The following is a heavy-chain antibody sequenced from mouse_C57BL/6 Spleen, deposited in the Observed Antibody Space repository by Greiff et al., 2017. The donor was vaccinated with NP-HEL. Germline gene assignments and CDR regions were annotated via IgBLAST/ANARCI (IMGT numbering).Heavy chain of an antibody. J-gene: IGHJ3*01. Sequence: QVQLQQSGAELVKPGASVKLSCKASGYTFTEYTIHWVKQRSGQGLEWIGWFYPGSGSIKYNEKFKDKATLTADKSSSTVYMELSRLTSEDSAVYFCARHEGRKMGSSPAWFAYWGQGTLVTVSA. CDR2: FYPGSGSI. V-gene: IGHV1-62-2*01. D-gene: IGHD1-1*01. CDR3: ARHEGRKMGSSPAWFAY. CDR1: GYTFTEYT.